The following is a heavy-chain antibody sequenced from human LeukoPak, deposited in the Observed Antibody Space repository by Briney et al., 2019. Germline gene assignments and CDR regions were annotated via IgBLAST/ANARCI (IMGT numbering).Heavy chain of an antibody. CDR1: GGSISSYY. D-gene: IGHD5-18*01. CDR2: IYYSGST. V-gene: IGHV4-59*08. CDR3: ARQPSGYSFGVRNAFDI. J-gene: IGHJ3*02. Sequence: SETLSLTCTVSGGSISSYYWSWIRQPPGKGLEWIGYIYYSGSTNYNPSLKSRVTISVDTSKNQFSLKLSSVTAADTAVYYCARQPSGYSFGVRNAFDIWGQGTMVTVSS.